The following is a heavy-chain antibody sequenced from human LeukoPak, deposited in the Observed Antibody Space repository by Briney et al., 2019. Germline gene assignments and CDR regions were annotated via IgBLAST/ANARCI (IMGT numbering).Heavy chain of an antibody. V-gene: IGHV1-18*01. CDR2: ISAYNGNT. CDR1: GYTFTSYG. D-gene: IGHD1-26*01. CDR3: ARQSGSYYYYYYYMDV. Sequence: ASVKVSCKASGYTFTSYGISWVRQAPGQGLEWMGWISAYNGNTNYAQKLQGRVTMTTDTSTSTAYMELRSLRSGDTAVYYCARQSGSYYYYYYYMDVWGKGTTVTVSS. J-gene: IGHJ6*03.